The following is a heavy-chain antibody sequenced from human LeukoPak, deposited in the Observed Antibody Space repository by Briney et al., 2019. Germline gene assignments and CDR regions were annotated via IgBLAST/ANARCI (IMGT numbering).Heavy chain of an antibody. CDR2: IPYDGSNK. Sequence: GGSLRLSCAASGFTFSSYAMHWVRQAPGKGLEWVAVIPYDGSNKYYADSVKGRFTISRDNSKNTLYLQMNSLRAEDTAVYYCARDRNQLSYMDAWGKGTTVTVSS. CDR1: GFTFSSYA. CDR3: ARDRNQLSYMDA. D-gene: IGHD1-14*01. V-gene: IGHV3-30*04. J-gene: IGHJ6*03.